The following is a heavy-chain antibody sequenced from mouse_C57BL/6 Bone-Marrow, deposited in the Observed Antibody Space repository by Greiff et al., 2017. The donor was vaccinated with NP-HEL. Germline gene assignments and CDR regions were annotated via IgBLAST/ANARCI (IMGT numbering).Heavy chain of an antibody. Sequence: EVQGVESGEGLVKPGGSLKLSCAASGFTFSSYAMSWVRQTPEKRLEWVAYISSGGDYIYYADTVKGRFTISRDNARNTLYLQMSSLKSEDTAMYYCTRGPTVVATDYWGQGTTLTVSS. CDR3: TRGPTVVATDY. J-gene: IGHJ2*01. CDR2: ISSGGDYI. CDR1: GFTFSSYA. V-gene: IGHV5-9-1*02. D-gene: IGHD1-1*01.